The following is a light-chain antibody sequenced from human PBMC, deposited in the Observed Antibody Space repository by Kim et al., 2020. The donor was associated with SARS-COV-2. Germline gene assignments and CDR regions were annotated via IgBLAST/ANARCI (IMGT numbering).Light chain of an antibody. J-gene: IGKJ2*01. Sequence: GDRVTITCRASQSNTTFLAWYQRKPGKAPKLLIYRTSTLESGVPSRFSGSGSGTEFTLTISSLQPDDFATYYCQQYNSYPETFGQGTKLEI. CDR1: QSNTTF. V-gene: IGKV1-5*03. CDR3: QQYNSYPET. CDR2: RTS.